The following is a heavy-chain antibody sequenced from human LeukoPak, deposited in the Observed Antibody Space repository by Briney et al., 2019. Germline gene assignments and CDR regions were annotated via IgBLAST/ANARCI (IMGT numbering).Heavy chain of an antibody. Sequence: GGSLRLSCAASGFTFSSYSMNWVRQAPGKGLEWVSSISSSSSYIYYADSVKGRFTISRDNAKNSLYLQMNSLRAEDTAVYYCARDNAPILGDNWFGPWGQGTLVTVSS. CDR1: GFTFSSYS. V-gene: IGHV3-21*01. CDR2: ISSSSSYI. J-gene: IGHJ5*02. CDR3: ARDNAPILGDNWFGP. D-gene: IGHD3-16*01.